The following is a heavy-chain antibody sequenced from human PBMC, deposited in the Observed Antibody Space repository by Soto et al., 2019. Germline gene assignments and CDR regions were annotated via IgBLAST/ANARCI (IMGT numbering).Heavy chain of an antibody. Sequence: QVQLVQSGAEVKKPGSSVKVSCTASGGTFSSFAIIWVRQAPGQGLEWMGGVIPIFGTTDYAQKFQGRVTIIADESTSRAYKELSSLRAEDTAVYYCARDAAAGTNRFDPWGQGTLVIVSS. V-gene: IGHV1-69*01. J-gene: IGHJ5*02. CDR1: GGTFSSFA. CDR3: ARDAAAGTNRFDP. D-gene: IGHD6-13*01. CDR2: VIPIFGTT.